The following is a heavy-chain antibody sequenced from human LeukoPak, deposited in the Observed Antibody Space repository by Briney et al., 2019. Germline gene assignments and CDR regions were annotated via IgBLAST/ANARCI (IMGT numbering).Heavy chain of an antibody. CDR2: IYYSGST. V-gene: IGHV4-61*01. D-gene: IGHD5-12*01. CDR3: AGQYSGYDSGAEYFQH. J-gene: IGHJ1*01. CDR1: GGSFSSGSYY. Sequence: PSETLSLTCTVSGGSFSSGSYYWGWLRQPPGRGLEWVGYIYYSGSTNYNPSLKSRVTISVDTSKNQFSLKLSSVTAADTAVYSCAGQYSGYDSGAEYFQHWGQGTLVTVSS.